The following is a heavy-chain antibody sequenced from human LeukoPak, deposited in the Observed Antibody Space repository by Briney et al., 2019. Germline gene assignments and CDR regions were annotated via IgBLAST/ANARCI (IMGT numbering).Heavy chain of an antibody. Sequence: SETLSLTCTVSGGSISSGGYYWSWIRQPPGKGLEWIGYIYHNGSTNYNPSLKSRVTISVDTSKNQFSLKLSSVTAADTAVYYCARGDFWSGYHGGRAFDIWGQGTMVTVSS. V-gene: IGHV4-61*08. J-gene: IGHJ3*02. CDR2: IYHNGST. CDR1: GGSISSGGYY. CDR3: ARGDFWSGYHGGRAFDI. D-gene: IGHD3-3*01.